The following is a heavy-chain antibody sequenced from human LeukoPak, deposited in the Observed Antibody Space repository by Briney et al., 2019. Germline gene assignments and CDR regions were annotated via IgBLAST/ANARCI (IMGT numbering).Heavy chain of an antibody. Sequence: GGSLRLSCAASGFTLSSYSMNWAGKAPGKGLKWFSSISSSSSYIYFADSVKGRFTMSRDNAKNSVYLQMNSLRAEDTAVYYCARGGYSSTLYGRYQHWGQGTLVTVSP. CDR2: ISSSSSYI. D-gene: IGHD6-13*01. CDR3: ARGGYSSTLYGRYQH. J-gene: IGHJ1*01. V-gene: IGHV3-21*01. CDR1: GFTLSSYS.